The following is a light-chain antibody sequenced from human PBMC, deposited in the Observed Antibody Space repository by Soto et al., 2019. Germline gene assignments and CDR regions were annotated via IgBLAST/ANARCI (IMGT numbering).Light chain of an antibody. CDR1: PGISSY. J-gene: IGKJ5*01. CDR3: QQLNTFPIT. CDR2: ASS. V-gene: IGKV1-9*01. Sequence: DIPLTQSPSFLSASVGDRVTITCRASPGISSYLAWYQQTPGKAPKLLIYASSTLQSGVPSRFSGSGSGTEFTLTISNLQPEDFATYFCQQLNTFPITFGQGTRL.